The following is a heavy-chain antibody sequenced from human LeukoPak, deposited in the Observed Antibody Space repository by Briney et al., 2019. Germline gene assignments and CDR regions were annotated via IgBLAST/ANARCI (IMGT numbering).Heavy chain of an antibody. CDR3: ARGAGIVGATPRSNWFDP. J-gene: IGHJ5*02. CDR2: IWYDGSNK. CDR1: GFTFSAFS. Sequence: GGSLRLSCAASGFTFSAFSMNWVRQAPGKGLEWVAVIWYDGSNKYYADSVKGRFTITRDNSKNTLYLQMNSLRAEDTAVYYCARGAGIVGATPRSNWFDPWGQGTLVTVSS. D-gene: IGHD1-26*01. V-gene: IGHV3-33*08.